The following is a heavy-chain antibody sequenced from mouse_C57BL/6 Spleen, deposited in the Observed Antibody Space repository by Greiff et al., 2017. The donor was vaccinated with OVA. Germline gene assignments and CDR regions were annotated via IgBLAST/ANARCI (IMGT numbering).Heavy chain of an antibody. CDR2: INPSNGGT. CDR3: AVGLPTMVTTGVAY. CDR1: GYTFTSYW. Sequence: QVQLKQSGTELVKPGASVKLSCKASGYTFTSYWMHWVKQRPGQGLEWIGNINPSNGGTNYNEKFKSKATLTVDKSSSTAYMQLSSLTSEDSAVYYCAVGLPTMVTTGVAYWGQGTLVTVSA. V-gene: IGHV1-53*01. D-gene: IGHD2-9*01. J-gene: IGHJ3*01.